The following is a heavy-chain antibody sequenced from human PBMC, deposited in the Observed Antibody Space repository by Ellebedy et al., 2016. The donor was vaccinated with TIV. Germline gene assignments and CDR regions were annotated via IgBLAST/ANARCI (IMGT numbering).Heavy chain of an antibody. J-gene: IGHJ4*02. V-gene: IGHV1-2*02. CDR1: GYTFTGYY. CDR2: INPNSGGT. D-gene: IGHD1-26*01. CDR3: ARDRGWLVGATFLAPFDY. Sequence: ASVKVSCKASGYTFTGYYMHWVRQAPGQGLEWMGWINPNSGGTNYAQKLQGRVTMTTDTSTSTAYMELRSLRSDDTAVYYCARDRGWLVGATFLAPFDYWGQGTLVTVSS.